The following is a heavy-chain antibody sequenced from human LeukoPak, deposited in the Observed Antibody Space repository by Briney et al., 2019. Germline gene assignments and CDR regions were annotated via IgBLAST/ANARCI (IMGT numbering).Heavy chain of an antibody. D-gene: IGHD6-19*01. CDR1: GFTFSSFT. J-gene: IGHJ5*02. CDR3: ARQAGVT. V-gene: IGHV3-21*01. CDR2: ISSRSDYI. Sequence: GGSLRLSCAASGFTFSSFTMNWVRQAPGKGLEWVSTISSRSDYIYYADSVKGRFTISRDNAENSLYLQMNSLRAEDTAVYYCARQAGVTWGQGTLVTVSS.